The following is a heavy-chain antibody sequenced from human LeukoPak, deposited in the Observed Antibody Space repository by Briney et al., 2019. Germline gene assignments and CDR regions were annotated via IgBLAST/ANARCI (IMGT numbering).Heavy chain of an antibody. CDR3: ARVPENHWFDS. V-gene: IGHV3-74*01. Sequence: PGGSLRLSCAASGFTFRSYWMHWVRQAPGKGLVWVSRINIDASTTTYADSVKGRFTISRDNVRNTLYLQMNSLRADDTAVYYCARVPENHWFDSWGQGTLVTVSS. CDR1: GFTFRSYW. J-gene: IGHJ5*01. CDR2: INIDASTT. D-gene: IGHD1-14*01.